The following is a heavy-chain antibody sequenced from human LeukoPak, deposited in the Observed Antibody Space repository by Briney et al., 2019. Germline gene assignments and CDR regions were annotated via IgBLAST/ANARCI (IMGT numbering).Heavy chain of an antibody. CDR1: GFTVSSNY. CDR3: ARDAVTTYYYYGMDV. Sequence: PGGSLRLSCAASGFTVSSNYMSWVRQAPGKGLEWVSVIYSGGSTYYADSVKGRFTISRDNSKNTLYLQMNSLRAEDTAVYYCARDAVTTYYYYGMDVWGQGTTVTVSS. D-gene: IGHD4-17*01. CDR2: IYSGGST. V-gene: IGHV3-53*01. J-gene: IGHJ6*02.